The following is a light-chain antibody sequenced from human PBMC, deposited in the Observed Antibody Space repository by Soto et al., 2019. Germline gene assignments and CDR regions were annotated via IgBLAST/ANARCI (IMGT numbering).Light chain of an antibody. J-gene: IGLJ1*01. V-gene: IGLV2-23*01. CDR3: CSYAGSTTFYV. CDR1: NSDVGSYNL. CDR2: EGS. Sequence: QSALTQPASVSGSPGQSITLSCTGTNSDVGSYNLVSWYQQHPGKAPKLMIYEGSKRPSGVSNRLSGSKSGNTASLTISGLQAEDEAEYYCCSYAGSTTFYVFGTGTKVTVL.